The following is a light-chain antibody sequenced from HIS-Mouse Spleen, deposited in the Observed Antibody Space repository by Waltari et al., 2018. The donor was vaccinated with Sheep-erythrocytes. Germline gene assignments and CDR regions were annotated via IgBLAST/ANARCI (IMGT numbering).Light chain of an antibody. J-gene: IGLJ3*02. CDR2: KDS. Sequence: SYELTQPSSVSVSPGQTARITCPGDVLAKKYARWFQRKPGQAPVLVIYKDSERPSGIPERFSGSSSGTTVTLTISGAQVEDEADYYCYSAADNNLVFGGGTKLTVL. CDR1: VLAKKY. V-gene: IGLV3-27*01. CDR3: YSAADNNLV.